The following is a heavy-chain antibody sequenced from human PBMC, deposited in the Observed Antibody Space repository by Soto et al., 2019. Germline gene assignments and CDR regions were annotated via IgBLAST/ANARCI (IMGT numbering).Heavy chain of an antibody. J-gene: IGHJ4*02. CDR1: GGTFSSYA. V-gene: IGHV1-69*01. CDR3: ARGRILSKAGSGYYFDY. D-gene: IGHD2-15*01. Sequence: QVQLVQSGAEVKKPGSSVKVSCKASGGTFSSYAISWVRQAPGQGLEWMGGIIPIFGTANYAQKFQGRVTTTADESTSTAYMEVSSLRSEDTAVYYCARGRILSKAGSGYYFDYWGQGTLVTVSS. CDR2: IIPIFGTA.